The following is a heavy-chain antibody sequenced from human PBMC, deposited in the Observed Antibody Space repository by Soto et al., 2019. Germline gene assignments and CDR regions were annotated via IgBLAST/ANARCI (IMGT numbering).Heavy chain of an antibody. CDR2: VYWDDDK. Sequence: QITLKESGPTLVKPTQTLTLTCSTSGFSLIDSGVAVGWLRQPPGQALDWLALVYWDDDKRYSPSLRTRLTITRDTSKNQVVLTMTNIDPVDTATYYCVHTYADHAGYYFDFWGQGTLVTVSS. CDR1: GFSLIDSGVA. V-gene: IGHV2-5*02. J-gene: IGHJ4*02. CDR3: VHTYADHAGYYFDF.